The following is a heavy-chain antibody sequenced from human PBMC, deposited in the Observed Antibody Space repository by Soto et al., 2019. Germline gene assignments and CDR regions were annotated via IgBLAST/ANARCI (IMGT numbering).Heavy chain of an antibody. CDR2: IIPILGIA. J-gene: IGHJ4*02. CDR3: ARDDGLAYCGGDCYS. D-gene: IGHD2-21*02. CDR1: GGTFSSYT. V-gene: IGHV1-69*02. Sequence: QVHLVQSGAEVKKPGSSVKVSCTASGGTFSSYTISWVRQAPGQWLAWMGWIIPILGIANYAQKFQSRVTNTADKSTSTAYIELSNLRSEDTAVYYCARDDGLAYCGGDCYSWGQGTLVTVSS.